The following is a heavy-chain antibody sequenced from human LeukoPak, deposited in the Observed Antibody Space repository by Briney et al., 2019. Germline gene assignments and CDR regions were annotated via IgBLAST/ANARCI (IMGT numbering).Heavy chain of an antibody. V-gene: IGHV3-9*01. D-gene: IGHD6-13*01. CDR2: ISWNSGSI. J-gene: IGHJ4*02. CDR1: GFTFDDYA. CDR3: AKDIMIAAAGTGVALDY. Sequence: QPGRSLRLSCAASGFTFDDYAMHWVRQAPGKGLEWVSGISWNSGSIGYADSVKGRFTISRDNAKNSLYLQMNSLRAEDTALYYCAKDIMIAAAGTGVALDYWGQGTLVTVSS.